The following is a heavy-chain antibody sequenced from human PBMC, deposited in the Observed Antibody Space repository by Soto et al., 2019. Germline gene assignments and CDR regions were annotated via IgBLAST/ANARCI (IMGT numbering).Heavy chain of an antibody. CDR1: GYTFVDFD. D-gene: IGHD3-9*01. J-gene: IGHJ4*02. V-gene: IGHV1-8*02. CDR3: ARGQLATLTDF. CDR2: MNPNTGNT. Sequence: QVQLVQSGPEVKKPGAPVKISCQASGYTFVDFDINWVRQAPGQGLEWMGWMNPNTGNTRYAQRFQGRLIMTRDTSINTAYMEMGSLTSEDTAVYYCARGQLATLTDFWGQATLVTVSS.